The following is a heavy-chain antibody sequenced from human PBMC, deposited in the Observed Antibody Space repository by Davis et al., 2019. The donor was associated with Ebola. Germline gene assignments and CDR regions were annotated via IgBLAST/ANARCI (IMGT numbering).Heavy chain of an antibody. Sequence: PGGSLRLSCAASGFTFASAWMSWVRQALGKGLEWVGRIKSKIDGGTTHYAARVKGRFTISRDDSKNTLYLQMNRLKTEDTALYYCTRGTGTYDWGQGTLVTVST. D-gene: IGHD1-26*01. J-gene: IGHJ4*02. CDR2: IKSKIDGGTT. V-gene: IGHV3-15*06. CDR1: GFTFASAW. CDR3: TRGTGTYD.